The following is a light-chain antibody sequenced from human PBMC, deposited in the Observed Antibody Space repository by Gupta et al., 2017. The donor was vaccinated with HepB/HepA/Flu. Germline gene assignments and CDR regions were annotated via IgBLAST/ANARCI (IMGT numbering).Light chain of an antibody. CDR2: AAS. CDR3: QQSYSTPLT. V-gene: IGKV1-39*01. CDR1: QTISGS. Sequence: DIQMTQSPSSVSASIGDRVTITCRASQTISGSLNWYQQKAGKAPKLLIFAASSLQSGVPSRFSGSGSGTDFTLTINSLQPEDFATYYCQQSYSTPLTFGGGTKVEIK. J-gene: IGKJ4*01.